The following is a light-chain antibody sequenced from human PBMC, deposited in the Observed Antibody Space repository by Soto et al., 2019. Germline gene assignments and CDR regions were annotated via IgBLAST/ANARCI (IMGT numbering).Light chain of an antibody. J-gene: IGLJ2*01. CDR1: NVGSRS. Sequence: SYELTQPPSVSVAPGETARISCGGNNVGSRSVHWYQQKPGQAPFLVIYYDSDRPSGIPERFSGSNSGNTATLIISRVEATDVAVYYHQVWEATGDQVVFGGGTKLTVL. V-gene: IGLV3-21*01. CDR2: YDS. CDR3: QVWEATGDQVV.